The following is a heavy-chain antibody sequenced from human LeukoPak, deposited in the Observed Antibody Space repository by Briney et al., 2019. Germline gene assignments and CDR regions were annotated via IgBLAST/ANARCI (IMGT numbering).Heavy chain of an antibody. J-gene: IGHJ4*02. CDR2: ISSSGSTI. V-gene: IGHV3-11*01. Sequence: GGSLRLSCAASGFTFSDYYMSWIRQAPGKGLEWVSYISSSGSTIYYADSVKGRFTISRDNAKNSLYLQMNSLRAEDTAVYYCARRKYYDILTGYRAVAYYFDYWGQGTLVTVSS. D-gene: IGHD3-9*01. CDR1: GFTFSDYY. CDR3: ARRKYYDILTGYRAVAYYFDY.